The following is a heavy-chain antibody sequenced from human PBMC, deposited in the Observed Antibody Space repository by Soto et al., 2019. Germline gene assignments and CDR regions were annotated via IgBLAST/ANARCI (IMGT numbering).Heavy chain of an antibody. V-gene: IGHV3-23*04. D-gene: IGHD4-17*01. J-gene: IGHJ3*02. CDR3: AHPRGYGVFDAVDI. CDR1: GFTFDRTT. Sequence: EVQLVQSGGVVVQPGGSLRLSCTTSGFTFDRTTMHWARQAPGKGLEWVSAISNAGVSTYYAESVRGRFTISRDNSINTLYLQMSGLRTEDTAVYYCAHPRGYGVFDAVDIWGQGTMVTVSS. CDR2: ISNAGVST.